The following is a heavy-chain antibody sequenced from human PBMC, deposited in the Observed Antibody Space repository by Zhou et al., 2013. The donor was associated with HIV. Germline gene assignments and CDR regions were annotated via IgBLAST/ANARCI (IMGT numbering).Heavy chain of an antibody. CDR3: ARVVGYCSSTSCPNWFDP. J-gene: IGHJ5*02. CDR1: GGTFSSYA. Sequence: QVQLVQSGAEVKKPGSSVKVSCKASGGTFSSYAVSWVRQAPGQGLEWMGGIIPIFGTANYAQKFQGRVTITADESTSTAYMELSSLRSEDTAVYYCARVVGYCSSTSCPNWFDPWGQGTLVTVSS. D-gene: IGHD2-2*01. V-gene: IGHV1-69*12. CDR2: IIPIFGTA.